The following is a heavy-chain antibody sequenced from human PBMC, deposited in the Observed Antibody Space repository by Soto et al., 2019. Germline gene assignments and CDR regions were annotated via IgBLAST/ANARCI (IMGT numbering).Heavy chain of an antibody. CDR1: GFTFSSYA. J-gene: IGHJ6*02. D-gene: IGHD6-19*01. CDR3: AKSSPNSSGWYGRYYYYYYGMDV. CDR2: ISGSGGST. Sequence: GGSLRLSCAASGFTFSSYAMSWVRQAPGEGLEWVSAISGSGGSTYYADSVKGRFTISRDNSKNTLYLQMNSLRAEDTAVYYCAKSSPNSSGWYGRYYYYYYGMDVWGQGTTVTVSS. V-gene: IGHV3-23*01.